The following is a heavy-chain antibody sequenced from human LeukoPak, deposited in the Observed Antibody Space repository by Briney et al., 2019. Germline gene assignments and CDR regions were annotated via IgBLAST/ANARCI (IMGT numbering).Heavy chain of an antibody. CDR2: TRNKANSYTT. CDR1: GFTFSDHY. CDR3: ARVFSGSYPHFDY. J-gene: IGHJ4*02. Sequence: GGSLRLSCAASGFTFSDHYMDWVRQAPGKGLEWVGRTRNKANSYTTEYAASVKGRFTISGDDSKNSLYLQMNSLKTEDTAVYYCARVFSGSYPHFDYWGQGTLVTVSS. V-gene: IGHV3-72*01. D-gene: IGHD1-26*01.